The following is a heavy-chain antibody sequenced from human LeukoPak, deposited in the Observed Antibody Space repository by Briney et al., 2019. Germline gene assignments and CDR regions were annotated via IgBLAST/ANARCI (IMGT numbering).Heavy chain of an antibody. V-gene: IGHV1-2*02. D-gene: IGHD3-10*01. CDR1: VYTFTGYY. J-gene: IGHJ4*02. Sequence: ASVKVSCEASVYTFTGYYIHWVRQAPGQGLEWMGSINPPGGGTNYAQQFQGRVTMTRDTSITTAYMELSRLTSDDTAVYFCAREATGDLSFDHWGQGTLVTVPS. CDR3: AREATGDLSFDH. CDR2: INPPGGGT.